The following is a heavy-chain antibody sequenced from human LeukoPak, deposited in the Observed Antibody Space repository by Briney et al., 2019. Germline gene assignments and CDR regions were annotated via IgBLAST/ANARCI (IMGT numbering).Heavy chain of an antibody. D-gene: IGHD3-10*02. Sequence: PGGSLRLSCAASGFTFSSYEMNWVRQAPGKWLEWVSYISSSGSTIYYADSVKGRFTISRDNAKNSLYLQMNSLRAEDTAVYYSAELGITMIGGVWGKGTTVTISS. CDR1: GFTFSSYE. CDR3: AELGITMIGGV. J-gene: IGHJ6*04. V-gene: IGHV3-48*03. CDR2: ISSSGSTI.